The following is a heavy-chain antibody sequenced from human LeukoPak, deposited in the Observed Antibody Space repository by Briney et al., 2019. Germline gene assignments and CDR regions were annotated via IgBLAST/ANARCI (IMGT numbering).Heavy chain of an antibody. CDR2: VNSDGSST. V-gene: IGHV3-74*01. CDR3: AGGSTQYSSGWYGLDY. CDR1: GFTFSSYW. D-gene: IGHD6-19*01. Sequence: GGSLRLSCAASGFTFSSYWMHWVRQAPGKGLVWVSRVNSDGSSTTYADSVKGRFTISRDNAKNTLYLQMNNLRAEDTAVYYCAGGSTQYSSGWYGLDYWGQGTLVTVSS. J-gene: IGHJ4*02.